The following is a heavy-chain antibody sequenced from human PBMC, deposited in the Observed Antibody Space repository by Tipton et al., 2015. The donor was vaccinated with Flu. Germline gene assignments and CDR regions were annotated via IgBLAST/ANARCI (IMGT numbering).Heavy chain of an antibody. CDR1: GFTFSDDY. Sequence: QLVQSGGGLVKPGGYLRLSCAASGFTFSDDYMSWIRQAPGKGLEWVSHISSSGSTINYAVSVKGRFTISRDNAKNSLYLQMNSLRAEDTAVYFCARRDYSNYVSDPKYWFEPWGPGTLVTVSS. J-gene: IGHJ5*02. D-gene: IGHD4-11*01. V-gene: IGHV3-11*01. CDR2: ISSSGSTI. CDR3: ARRDYSNYVSDPKYWFEP.